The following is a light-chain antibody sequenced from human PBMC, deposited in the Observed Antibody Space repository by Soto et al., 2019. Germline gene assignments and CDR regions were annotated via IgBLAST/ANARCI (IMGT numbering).Light chain of an antibody. CDR2: WAS. CDR1: QSVLYRSNNKNY. Sequence: DIVMTQSPDSLAVSLGERATINCKSSQSVLYRSNNKNYLAWYQQRPGQPPKLLIYWASTRESGVPDRFSGSGSGTDFNLTITSLQAEDVAVYYCQQYESTPPTFGQGTKLEIK. V-gene: IGKV4-1*01. J-gene: IGKJ2*01. CDR3: QQYESTPPT.